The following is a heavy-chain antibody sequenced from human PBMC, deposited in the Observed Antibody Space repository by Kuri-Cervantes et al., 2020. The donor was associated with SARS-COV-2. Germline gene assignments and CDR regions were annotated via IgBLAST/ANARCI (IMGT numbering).Heavy chain of an antibody. J-gene: IGHJ4*02. V-gene: IGHV3-30*03. Sequence: GESLKISCAASGFTFSSYGMHWVRQAPGKGLEWVAVISYDGSNKYYADSVKGRFTISADKSISTAYLQWSSLKASDTAMYYCARAVGATKRFDYWGQGTLVTVPS. D-gene: IGHD1-26*01. CDR2: ISYDGSNK. CDR1: GFTFSSYG. CDR3: ARAVGATKRFDY.